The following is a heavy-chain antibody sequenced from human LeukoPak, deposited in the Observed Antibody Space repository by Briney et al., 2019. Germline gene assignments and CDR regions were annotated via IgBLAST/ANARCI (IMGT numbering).Heavy chain of an antibody. Sequence: GGSLRLSCAASGFTFSSYAMHWVRQAPGKGLEWVAVLSYDGSNKYYADSVKGRFTISRDNSKNTLYLQMNSLRAEDTAVYYCARVLSHNWNDVGAFDIWGQGTMVTVSS. V-gene: IGHV3-30-3*01. CDR3: ARVLSHNWNDVGAFDI. D-gene: IGHD1-20*01. CDR1: GFTFSSYA. J-gene: IGHJ3*02. CDR2: LSYDGSNK.